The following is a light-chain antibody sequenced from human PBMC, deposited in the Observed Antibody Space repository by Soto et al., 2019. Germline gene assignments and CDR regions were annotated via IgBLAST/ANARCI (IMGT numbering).Light chain of an antibody. CDR2: DAS. V-gene: IGKV3-20*01. CDR3: QQYGSSPRT. CDR1: QTVSSS. Sequence: DIMLTQSPGTLSLSPGERATLSCRASQTVSSSLAWYQQKPGQAPRLLIYDASNRATGIPARFSGSGSGTDFTLTITRLEPEDFAVYFCQQYGSSPRTFGQGTKGDIK. J-gene: IGKJ1*01.